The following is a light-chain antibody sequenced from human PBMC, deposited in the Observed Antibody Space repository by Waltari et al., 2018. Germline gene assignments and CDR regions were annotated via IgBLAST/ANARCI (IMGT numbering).Light chain of an antibody. CDR2: DAS. V-gene: IGKV1-5*01. Sequence: DIQMTQSPSTLSASVGDRVTITCRASQSISSWLAWYQQKPGKAPKLRIYDASSLESGVPSRFSGSGSGTEFTLTISSLQPDDFATYYCQQYNSYSPLTFGGGTKVEIK. J-gene: IGKJ4*01. CDR3: QQYNSYSPLT. CDR1: QSISSW.